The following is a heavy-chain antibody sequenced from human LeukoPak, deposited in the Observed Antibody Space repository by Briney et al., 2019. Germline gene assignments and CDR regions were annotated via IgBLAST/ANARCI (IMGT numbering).Heavy chain of an antibody. Sequence: GGSLRLSCLASGFTYRDYYMSWIRQAPGKGLEWVSYISSSSSTIYYADAVKGRFTISRDNAKTSLYLQMNSRRAEDTAAYYCARPPLLSTIVGVGCYMDVWGKGTTVTVSS. J-gene: IGHJ6*03. CDR1: GFTYRDYY. CDR2: ISSSSSTI. CDR3: ARPPLLSTIVGVGCYMDV. D-gene: IGHD3-3*01. V-gene: IGHV3-11*04.